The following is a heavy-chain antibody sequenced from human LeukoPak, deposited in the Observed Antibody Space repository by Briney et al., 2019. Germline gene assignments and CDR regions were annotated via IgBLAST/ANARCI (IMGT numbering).Heavy chain of an antibody. CDR2: INHSGST. CDR1: GGSFSGYY. D-gene: IGHD2-21*01. CDR3: ARGVVNSSFDY. V-gene: IGHV4-34*01. J-gene: IGHJ4*02. Sequence: KSSETLSLTCAVYGGSFSGYYWSWIRQPPGKGLEWIGEINHSGSTNYNPSLKSRVTISVDTSKNQFSLKLSSVTAADTAVYYCARGVVNSSFDYWGQGTLVTVSS.